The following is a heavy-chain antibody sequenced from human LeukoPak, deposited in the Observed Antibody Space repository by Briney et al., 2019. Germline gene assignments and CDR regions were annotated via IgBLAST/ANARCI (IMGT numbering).Heavy chain of an antibody. J-gene: IGHJ4*02. Sequence: GGSLRLSCAASGFTFNSHTMNWVRQAPGKGLEWVSSISSSSSYIYYADSVKGRFTISRDNAKNSLYLQMNSLRAEDTAVYYCASLGIAAAGRDYFDYWGQGTLVTVSS. CDR3: ASLGIAAAGRDYFDY. D-gene: IGHD6-13*01. V-gene: IGHV3-21*01. CDR2: ISSSSSYI. CDR1: GFTFNSHT.